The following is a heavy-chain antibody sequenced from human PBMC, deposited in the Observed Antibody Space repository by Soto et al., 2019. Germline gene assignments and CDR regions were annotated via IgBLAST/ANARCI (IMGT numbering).Heavy chain of an antibody. CDR1: GLTFSTYD. J-gene: IGHJ6*02. V-gene: IGHV3-33*01. CDR3: AGEPKGGAYDMDV. D-gene: IGHD3-16*01. Sequence: QVHLVESGGGVVQPGTSLRLSCAASGLTFSTYDMHWVRQAPGKGLEWVALIWSDGSRTFYADSVKGRFTTSRDNSKNTLYLQMHSLRAEDTAVYYCAGEPKGGAYDMDVWGQGTTVTVSS. CDR2: IWSDGSRT.